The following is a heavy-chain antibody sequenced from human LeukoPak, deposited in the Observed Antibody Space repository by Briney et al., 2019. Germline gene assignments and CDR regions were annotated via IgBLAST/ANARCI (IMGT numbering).Heavy chain of an antibody. J-gene: IGHJ4*02. D-gene: IGHD3-10*01. CDR1: GYTFTAYY. CDR3: ARVVYGSWNFGADPFDY. CDR2: INPNSGDS. Sequence: ASVKVSCKTSGYTFTAYYMHWVRRAPGQGLEWMGWINPNSGDSNYAQKFQGRVTMTRDTPITTAYMELTRLRSDDTAVYYCARVVYGSWNFGADPFDYWGQGTLLTVSS. V-gene: IGHV1-2*02.